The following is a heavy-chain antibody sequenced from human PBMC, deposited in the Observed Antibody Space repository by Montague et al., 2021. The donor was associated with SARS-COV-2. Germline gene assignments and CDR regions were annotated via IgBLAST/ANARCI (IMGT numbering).Heavy chain of an antibody. J-gene: IGHJ3*02. CDR1: GGSISSRSYY. CDR2: IYYSGST. Sequence: SETLSLTCTVSGGSISSRSYYWGWIRQPPGKGLEWIGSIYYSGSTYYNPSLKSRVTISVDTSKNQFSLKLSSVTAADTAVYYCARLRGDYGGPYDTFDIWGQGTMVTVSS. CDR3: ARLRGDYGGPYDTFDI. V-gene: IGHV4-39*01. D-gene: IGHD4-23*01.